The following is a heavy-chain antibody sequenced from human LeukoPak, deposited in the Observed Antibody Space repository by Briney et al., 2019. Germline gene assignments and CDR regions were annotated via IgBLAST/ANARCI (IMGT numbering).Heavy chain of an antibody. CDR1: GGSISNYY. Sequence: SETLSLTCTVSGGSISNYYWSWIRQAPGRGLEWIGYNYYTGSTKYNPSLKSRATISVDTSNNQLSLKLRSVTAADTAIYYCARDQGYDFWSGYSAYDHWGQGTLVTVSS. V-gene: IGHV4-59*01. D-gene: IGHD3-3*01. CDR2: NYYTGST. CDR3: ARDQGYDFWSGYSAYDH. J-gene: IGHJ4*02.